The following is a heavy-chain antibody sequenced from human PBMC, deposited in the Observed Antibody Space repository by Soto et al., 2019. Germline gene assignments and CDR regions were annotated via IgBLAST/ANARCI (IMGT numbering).Heavy chain of an antibody. J-gene: IGHJ4*02. CDR1: DVSIRSGGYY. D-gene: IGHD1-1*01. Sequence: SPACTVSDVSIRSGGYYWSWIRQHPGKGLEWIGYIYYSGSTYYNPSLKSRVTISVDTSKNQFSLKLSSVTAADTAVYYCARDRNAWYFDYWGQGTPVTV. V-gene: IGHV4-31*03. CDR2: IYYSGST. CDR3: ARDRNAWYFDY.